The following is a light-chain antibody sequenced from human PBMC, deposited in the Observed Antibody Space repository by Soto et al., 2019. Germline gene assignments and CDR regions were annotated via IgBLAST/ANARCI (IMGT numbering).Light chain of an antibody. CDR2: DAS. Sequence: ILMTQSPATLSVSPGERATLSCRASQSVSNNLAWYQQKPGQAPRLLIYDASTRATGIPARFRGRGSGTEFTLTLSGLQSEDFAVYYCQQYNIWPPWTFGQGTKVEVK. CDR3: QQYNIWPPWT. J-gene: IGKJ1*01. V-gene: IGKV3-15*01. CDR1: QSVSNN.